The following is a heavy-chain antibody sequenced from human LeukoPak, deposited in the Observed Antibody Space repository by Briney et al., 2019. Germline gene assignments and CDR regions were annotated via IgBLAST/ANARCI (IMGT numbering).Heavy chain of an antibody. D-gene: IGHD2-15*01. V-gene: IGHV3-7*01. CDR2: IKQDGNRE. CDR1: GITFSRYW. Sequence: GGSLRLSCTVSGITFSRYWMSWVRQAPGKGLERVANIKQDGNRENYVDSVKGRFSISRDNAKNSLFLQLHSLRAEDTAVYYCATTFPYCSDGTCALGGQGTLVTVSS. J-gene: IGHJ4*02. CDR3: ATTFPYCSDGTCAL.